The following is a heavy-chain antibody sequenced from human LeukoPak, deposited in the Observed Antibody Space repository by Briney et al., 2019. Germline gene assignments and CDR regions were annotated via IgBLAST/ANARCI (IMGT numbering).Heavy chain of an antibody. CDR3: ARVWTRYSSGWVDY. CDR1: GGTFSSYA. D-gene: IGHD6-19*01. J-gene: IGHJ4*02. V-gene: IGHV1-69*13. Sequence: ASVKVSCKASGGTFSSYAISWVRQAPGQGLEWMGGIIPIFGTANYAQKFQDRVTITADESTSTAYMELSSLRSEDTAVYYCARVWTRYSSGWVDYWGQGTLVTVSS. CDR2: IIPIFGTA.